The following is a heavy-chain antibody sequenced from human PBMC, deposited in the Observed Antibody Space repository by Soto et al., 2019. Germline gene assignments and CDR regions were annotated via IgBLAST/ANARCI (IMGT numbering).Heavy chain of an antibody. CDR2: IYISGTT. CDR3: ARINGGSPDF. CDR1: GGSMNAHF. D-gene: IGHD2-15*01. Sequence: TSETLSLTCTVSGGSMNAHFWSWIRQSAGKGLECIGHIYISGTTMYNPSLKSRVTMSVDPPKNQLSLKLTSVTAADTAVYYCARINGGSPDFWGQGTLVTVPQ. J-gene: IGHJ4*02. V-gene: IGHV4-4*07.